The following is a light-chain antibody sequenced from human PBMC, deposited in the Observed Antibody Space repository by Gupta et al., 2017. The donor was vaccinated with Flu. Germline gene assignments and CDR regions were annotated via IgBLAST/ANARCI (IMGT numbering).Light chain of an antibody. V-gene: IGLV8-61*01. Sequence: QTVLTQHPSFSVSPGGTFILSCALSSGSVSANYYPGWFQQTPGQAPRTLIYNINTRSSGVPDRFSGSILGTKAALTITGAQAADESDYYCVLYMGSGMSVFGGGTKLTVL. J-gene: IGLJ3*02. CDR3: VLYMGSGMSV. CDR1: SGSVSANYY. CDR2: NIN.